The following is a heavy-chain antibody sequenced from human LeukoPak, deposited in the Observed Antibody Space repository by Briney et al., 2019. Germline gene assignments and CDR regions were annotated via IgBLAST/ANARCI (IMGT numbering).Heavy chain of an antibody. D-gene: IGHD5-18*01. CDR2: IDYSGST. V-gene: IGHV4-59*01. J-gene: IGHJ6*03. CDR3: ARERGRSYGSVPYYYYYMDV. CDR1: GGSISSYY. Sequence: PSETLSRTCTVSGGSISSYYWSWIRQPPGKGLEWIGYIDYSGSTNYNPSLKSRVTISVDTSKNQFSLKLSSVTAADTAVYYCARERGRSYGSVPYYYYYMDVWGKGTTVTVSS.